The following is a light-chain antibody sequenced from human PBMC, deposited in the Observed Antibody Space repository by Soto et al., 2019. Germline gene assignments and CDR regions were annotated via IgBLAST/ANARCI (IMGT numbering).Light chain of an antibody. Sequence: QSVLTQPPSASGSPGQSVTISCTGTSSDVGDYNYVSWYQQHPGQAPKLMIYEVTKRPSGGPDRFSGSKSGNTASLTVSGLQAEDEADYYCSSYAGSNDNYVFGTGTKVTVL. CDR3: SSYAGSNDNYV. V-gene: IGLV2-8*01. J-gene: IGLJ1*01. CDR2: EVT. CDR1: SSDVGDYNY.